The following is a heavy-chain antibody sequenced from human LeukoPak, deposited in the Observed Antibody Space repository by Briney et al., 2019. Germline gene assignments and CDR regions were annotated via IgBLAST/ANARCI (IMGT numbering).Heavy chain of an antibody. D-gene: IGHD2-15*01. Sequence: GESLKISCKGSGYSFTNNWVGWVRQMPGKGLEWMGITYPGDSNTRYSPSFQGQVTISADKSISSAYLQWSSLKASDTAMYYCVRSPACSSGTCYPNWFDPWGQGTLVTVSS. CDR2: TYPGDSNT. V-gene: IGHV5-51*01. J-gene: IGHJ5*02. CDR3: VRSPACSSGTCYPNWFDP. CDR1: GYSFTNNW.